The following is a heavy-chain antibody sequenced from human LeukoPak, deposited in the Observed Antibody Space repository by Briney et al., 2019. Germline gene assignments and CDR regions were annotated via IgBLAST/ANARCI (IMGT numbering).Heavy chain of an antibody. D-gene: IGHD6-19*01. V-gene: IGHV3-30*02. CDR3: ARGLRGASSGWYYFDY. J-gene: IGHJ4*02. Sequence: GGSLRLSCAASGFTFSTYGMHWVRQAPGKGLEWVAFIRYDGNNKYYADSVKGRFTTSRDNSKNTLHLQMNSLRAEDTAVYYCARGLRGASSGWYYFDYWGQGTLVTVSS. CDR2: IRYDGNNK. CDR1: GFTFSTYG.